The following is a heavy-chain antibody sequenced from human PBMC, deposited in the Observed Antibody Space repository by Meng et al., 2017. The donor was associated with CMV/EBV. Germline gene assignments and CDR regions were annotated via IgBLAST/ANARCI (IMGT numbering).Heavy chain of an antibody. V-gene: IGHV4-30-4*08. CDR3: ARAEGNEYYCDY. CDR2: IYYSGST. Sequence: SETLSLPCPLSGGSTSSGDYYWSWIRQPPGKGLEWIGYIYYSGSTSYNPSLNSRVTISVDTSKNQFSLKLSSVTAADTAVYYWARAEGNEYYCDYWGQGTLVTVSS. J-gene: IGHJ4*02. D-gene: IGHD1-1*01. CDR1: GGSTSSGDYY.